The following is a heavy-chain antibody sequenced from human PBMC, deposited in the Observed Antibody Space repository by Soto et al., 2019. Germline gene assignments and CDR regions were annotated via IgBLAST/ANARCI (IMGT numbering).Heavy chain of an antibody. J-gene: IGHJ3*02. V-gene: IGHV3-23*01. D-gene: IGHD2-2*01. Sequence: PGGSLRLSCAASGFTFSSYVMRWVRQAPGKGLEWVSAISGSGGSTYYADSVKGRFTISRDNSKNTLYLQMNSLRAEDTAVYYCAKDLDIVVVPATFYAFDIWGQGTMVTVSS. CDR1: GFTFSSYV. CDR3: AKDLDIVVVPATFYAFDI. CDR2: ISGSGGST.